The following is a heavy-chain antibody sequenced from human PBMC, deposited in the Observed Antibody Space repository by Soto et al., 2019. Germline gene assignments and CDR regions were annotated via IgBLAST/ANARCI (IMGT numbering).Heavy chain of an antibody. CDR2: IYYSGRT. J-gene: IGHJ3*01. CDR3: ARVLLRYGNDSEV. CDR1: GGSISSGDYY. Sequence: QVQLQESGPGLVKPSQTLSLTCTVSGGSISSGDYYWSWIRQPPGKGLEWIGYIYYSGRTYYNPSTKSRVTISVDTSRTQFSLKLISVTAADTAVYYCARVLLRYGNDSEVWGQGTMVTVSS. D-gene: IGHD3-22*01. V-gene: IGHV4-30-4*01.